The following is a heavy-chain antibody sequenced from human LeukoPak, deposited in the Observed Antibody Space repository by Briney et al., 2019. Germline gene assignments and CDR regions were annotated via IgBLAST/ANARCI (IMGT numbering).Heavy chain of an antibody. J-gene: IGHJ6*02. CDR3: ATRKNSSGRRGLYYYYGMDV. V-gene: IGHV1-24*01. D-gene: IGHD3-22*01. CDR1: GYTLTELS. Sequence: ASVKVSCKVSGYTLTELSMHWVRQAPGKGLEWMGGFDPEDGETIYAQKFQGRVTMTEDTSTDTAYMELSSLRSEDTAVYYCATRKNSSGRRGLYYYYGMDVWGQGTTVTVSS. CDR2: FDPEDGET.